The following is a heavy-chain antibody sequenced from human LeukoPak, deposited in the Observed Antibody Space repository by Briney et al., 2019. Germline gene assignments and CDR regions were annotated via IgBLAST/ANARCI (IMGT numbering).Heavy chain of an antibody. Sequence: PGGSLRLSCAASGFTFSSYAMGWVRQAPGKGLAWVSILYSGGNTYYADFVKGRFTISRDSSKNTLFLQMNSLRAEDTAMFYCARGRLHGFDLWGQGTMVTVSS. CDR3: ARGRLHGFDL. CDR2: LYSGGNT. D-gene: IGHD2-15*01. CDR1: GFTFSSYA. V-gene: IGHV3-53*01. J-gene: IGHJ3*01.